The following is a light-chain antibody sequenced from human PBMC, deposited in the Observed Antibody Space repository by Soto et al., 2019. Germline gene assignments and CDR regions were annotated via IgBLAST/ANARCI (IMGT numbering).Light chain of an antibody. CDR1: SSDIGSYNY. J-gene: IGLJ1*01. CDR2: EVR. CDR3: ISYRGSDPSYV. Sequence: QSALTQPASVSGSPGQSITISCTGTSSDIGSYNYVAWYQQFPGKTPKLIIYEVRNRPSGVSFRFSGSKSGNTASLTISGLKAEDEADYYCISYRGSDPSYVFGTGTKVTVL. V-gene: IGLV2-14*01.